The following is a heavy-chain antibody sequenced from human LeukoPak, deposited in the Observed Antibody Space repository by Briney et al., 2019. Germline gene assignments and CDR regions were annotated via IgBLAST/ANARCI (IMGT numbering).Heavy chain of an antibody. CDR2: IYHSGST. D-gene: IGHD3-3*02. V-gene: IGHV4-38-2*02. Sequence: SETLSLTCSVSGYSISSGYYWGWIRQPPGKGLEWIGSIYHSGSTYYNPSLKSRVTISVDTSKNQFSLKLSSVTAADTAVYYCARLRRSRLAEFDYWGQGTLVTVSS. J-gene: IGHJ4*02. CDR3: ARLRRSRLAEFDY. CDR1: GYSISSGYY.